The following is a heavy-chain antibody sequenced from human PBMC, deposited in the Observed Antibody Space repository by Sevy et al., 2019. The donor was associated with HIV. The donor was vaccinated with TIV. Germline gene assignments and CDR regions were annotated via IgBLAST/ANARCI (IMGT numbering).Heavy chain of an antibody. D-gene: IGHD3-16*01. J-gene: IGHJ4*02. Sequence: GGSLRLSCAASGFTFSANWMNWVRQAPGKGLEWVANITADGSDKHYVDSVEGRFTISRDNAKNLLFLQMNSLRVEDTAVYYCAHETFGRFESWGQGTLVTVSS. CDR1: GFTFSANW. CDR2: ITADGSDK. CDR3: AHETFGRFES. V-gene: IGHV3-7*01.